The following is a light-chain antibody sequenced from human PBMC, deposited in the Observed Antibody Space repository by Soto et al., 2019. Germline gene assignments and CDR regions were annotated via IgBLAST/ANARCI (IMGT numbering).Light chain of an antibody. V-gene: IGLV2-14*03. CDR2: DVR. CDR1: SSDVGGHNF. Sequence: QSALTQPASVSGSPGQSITISCTGTSSDVGGHNFVSWYQQHPGRAPKLMIYDVRNRPSGVSNRFSGSKSANTASLVISGLQAEDEADYYCSSYSISDTLVFGGGTKLTVL. J-gene: IGLJ2*01. CDR3: SSYSISDTLV.